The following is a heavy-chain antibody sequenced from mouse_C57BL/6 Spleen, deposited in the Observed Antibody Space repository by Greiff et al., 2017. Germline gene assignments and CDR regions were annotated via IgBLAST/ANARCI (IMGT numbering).Heavy chain of an antibody. V-gene: IGHV1-64*01. Sequence: VQLQQPGAELVKPGASVKLSCKASGYTFTSYWMHWVKQRPEQGLEWIGMIHPNSGSTNYNEKFKSKAKLTVDKSSSTAYMQLSSLTSEDSAVYYCADYYSYDEAWFAYWGQGTLVTVSA. J-gene: IGHJ3*01. CDR2: IHPNSGST. CDR3: ADYYSYDEAWFAY. D-gene: IGHD2-12*01. CDR1: GYTFTSYW.